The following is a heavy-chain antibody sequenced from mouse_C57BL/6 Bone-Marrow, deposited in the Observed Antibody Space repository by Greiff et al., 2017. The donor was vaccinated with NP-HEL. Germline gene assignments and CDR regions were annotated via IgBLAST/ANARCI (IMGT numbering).Heavy chain of an antibody. D-gene: IGHD2-4*01. CDR1: DSEVFPIAY. J-gene: IGHJ2*01. Sequence: VQLQQSGSELRSPGSSVKLSCKDFDSEVFPIAYMSWVRQKPGHGFEWIGGILPSIGRTIYGEKFEDKATLDADTLSNTAYLELNSLTSEDSAIYYCARKGVYYDYDDGFDYWGQGTTLTVSS. CDR2: ILPSIGRT. V-gene: IGHV15-2*01. CDR3: ARKGVYYDYDDGFDY.